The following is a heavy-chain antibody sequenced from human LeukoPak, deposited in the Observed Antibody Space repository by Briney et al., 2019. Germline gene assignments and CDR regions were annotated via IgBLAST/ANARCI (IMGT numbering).Heavy chain of an antibody. D-gene: IGHD6-13*01. CDR3: ASSNWLRDANFDS. V-gene: IGHV4-4*07. CDR1: GVSITSYY. J-gene: IGHJ4*02. CDR2: IHSSGST. Sequence: IPSETLSLTCTVSGVSITSYYWTWIRQPAGKGLERIGRIHSSGSTNYNPSLKSRVTMSVDTSKNQFSLKLTSVTASDSAVYYCASSNWLRDANFDSWGQGTLVTVSS.